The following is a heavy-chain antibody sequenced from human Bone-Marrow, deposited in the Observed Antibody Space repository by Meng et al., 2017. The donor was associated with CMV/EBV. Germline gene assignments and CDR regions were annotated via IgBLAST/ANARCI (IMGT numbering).Heavy chain of an antibody. J-gene: IGHJ6*01. V-gene: IGHV1-69*10. CDR2: IIPILGIA. Sequence: SVKVSCKASGGTFSSYAISWVRQAPGQGLEWMGGIIPILGIANYAQKFQGRVTITADKSTSTAYMELSSLRSEDTAVYYCASSLGSSGWPYYYYGMDVWGQGTTVTGSS. CDR1: GGTFSSYA. CDR3: ASSLGSSGWPYYYYGMDV. D-gene: IGHD6-19*01.